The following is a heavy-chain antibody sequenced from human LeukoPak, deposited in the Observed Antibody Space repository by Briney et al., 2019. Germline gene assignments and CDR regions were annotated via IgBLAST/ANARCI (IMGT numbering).Heavy chain of an antibody. J-gene: IGHJ4*02. V-gene: IGHV4-39*01. CDR2: IYYSGST. CDR3: ARLRGDSRGHYLYYFDS. D-gene: IGHD3-22*01. Sequence: PSETLSLTCTVSGGSISSSAYYWGWIRQPPGKGLEFIGNIYYSGSTYYSPSLKGRVTISVDTSKNQFSLKLSSVTAADTAVYCCARLRGDSRGHYLYYFDSWVQGTLVSVSS. CDR1: GGSISSSAYY.